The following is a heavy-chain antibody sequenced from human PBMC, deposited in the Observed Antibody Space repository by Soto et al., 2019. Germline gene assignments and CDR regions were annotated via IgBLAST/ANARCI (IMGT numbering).Heavy chain of an antibody. CDR1: GGSISSGGYS. V-gene: IGHV4-30-2*01. J-gene: IGHJ4*02. D-gene: IGHD3-3*01. Sequence: TSETLSLTCAVSGGSISSGGYSWSWIRQPPGKGLEWIGYIYHSGSTYYNPSLKSRVTISVDRSKNQFSLKLSSVTAADTAVYYCAKDQAILEWLLYGGPYFDYWGQGTLVTVSS. CDR3: AKDQAILEWLLYGGPYFDY. CDR2: IYHSGST.